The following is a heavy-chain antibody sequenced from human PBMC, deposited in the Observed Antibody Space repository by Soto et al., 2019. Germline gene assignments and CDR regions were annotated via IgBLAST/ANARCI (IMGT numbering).Heavy chain of an antibody. J-gene: IGHJ4*02. CDR1: GYTFTIYG. Sequence: QVQLVQAGAEVKKPGASVKVACKASGYTFTIYGISWVRQAPGQVLAWMGWISGYNGNTDYAQNLQDRGTLTTDASTRSVYMELMSLRSDDTAVYYCARVDYYESSGYYGYWGQGTLITVSS. CDR2: ISGYNGNT. D-gene: IGHD3-22*01. CDR3: ARVDYYESSGYYGY. V-gene: IGHV1-18*04.